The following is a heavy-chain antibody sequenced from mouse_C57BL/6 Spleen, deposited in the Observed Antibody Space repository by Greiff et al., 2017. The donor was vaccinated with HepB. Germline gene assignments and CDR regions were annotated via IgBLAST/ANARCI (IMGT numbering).Heavy chain of an antibody. J-gene: IGHJ2*01. D-gene: IGHD2-1*01. Sequence: VHLVESGAELVKPGASVKISCKASGYAFSSYWMNWVKQRPGKGLEWIGQIYPGDGDTNYNGKFKGKATLTADKSSSTAYMQLSSLTSEDSAVYFWARNPLYDGNYDYWGQGTTLTVSS. CDR1: GYAFSSYW. CDR3: ARNPLYDGNYDY. CDR2: IYPGDGDT. V-gene: IGHV1-80*01.